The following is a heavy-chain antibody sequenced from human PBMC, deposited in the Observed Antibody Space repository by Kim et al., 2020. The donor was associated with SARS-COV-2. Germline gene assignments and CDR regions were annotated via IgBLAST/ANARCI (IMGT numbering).Heavy chain of an antibody. CDR3: ARDLYSISANGMDV. J-gene: IGHJ6*02. D-gene: IGHD6-13*01. V-gene: IGHV6-1*01. Sequence: AVSMKSRITINADTSKNEFSLQLNSVTPEDMAVYYCARDLYSISANGMDVWGQGTTVTVSS.